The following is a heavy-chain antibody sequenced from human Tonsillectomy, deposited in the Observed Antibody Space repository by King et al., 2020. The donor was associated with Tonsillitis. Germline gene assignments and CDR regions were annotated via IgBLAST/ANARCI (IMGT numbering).Heavy chain of an antibody. J-gene: IGHJ4*02. Sequence: VQLVESGGGLVQPGGSLRLSCAASGFTFSSYEMNWVRQAPGKGLEWGSYISSSGSTIYYADSVKGRFTISRDNAKNTLYLQMNSLRAEDTAVYYCAREVPYYYDSSGYYSRYYYFDYWGQGTLVTVSS. CDR2: ISSSGSTI. V-gene: IGHV3-48*03. CDR1: GFTFSSYE. D-gene: IGHD3-22*01. CDR3: AREVPYYYDSSGYYSRYYYFDY.